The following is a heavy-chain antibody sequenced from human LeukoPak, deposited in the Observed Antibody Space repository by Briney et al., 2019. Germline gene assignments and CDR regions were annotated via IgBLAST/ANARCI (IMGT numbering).Heavy chain of an antibody. CDR2: IYTSGST. J-gene: IGHJ4*02. CDR3: ARLGVDNWNYEAYYFDY. D-gene: IGHD1-7*01. V-gene: IGHV4-4*09. CDR1: GGSISSYY. Sequence: SETLSLSCAVSGGSISSYYWSWIRQPPGKGLEWIGYIYTSGSTNYNPSLKSRVTISVDTSKNQFSLKLSSVTAADTAVYYCARLGVDNWNYEAYYFDYWGQGTLVTVSS.